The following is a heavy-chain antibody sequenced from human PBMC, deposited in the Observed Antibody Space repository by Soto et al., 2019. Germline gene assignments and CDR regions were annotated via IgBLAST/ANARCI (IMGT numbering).Heavy chain of an antibody. CDR3: ARDLWGDCSSTSCYSTP. D-gene: IGHD2-2*01. J-gene: IGHJ5*02. CDR2: IIPILGIA. CDR1: GGTFSSYT. Sequence: SVKVSCKASGGTFSSYTISWVRQAPGQGLEWMGRIIPILGIANYAQKFQGRVTITADKSTSTAYMELSSLRSVDTAVYYCARDLWGDCSSTSCYSTPWGQGTLVTVSS. V-gene: IGHV1-69*04.